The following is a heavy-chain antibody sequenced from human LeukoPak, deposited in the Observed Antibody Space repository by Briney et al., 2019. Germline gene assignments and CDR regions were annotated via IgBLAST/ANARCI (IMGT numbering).Heavy chain of an antibody. V-gene: IGHV3-74*01. CDR2: INNDGRST. J-gene: IGHJ5*02. Sequence: GGSLRLSCAASGFTFSRYWLHWVRQPPGKGLVWVSHINNDGRSTTYTDSVKGRFTISRDNAKSTLYLQMNSLRAEDTAVYYCARESMTTVFDPWGQGTLVTVSS. D-gene: IGHD4-17*01. CDR3: ARESMTTVFDP. CDR1: GFTFSRYW.